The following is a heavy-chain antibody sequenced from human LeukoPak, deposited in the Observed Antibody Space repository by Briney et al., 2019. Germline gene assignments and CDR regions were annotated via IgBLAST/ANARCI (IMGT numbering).Heavy chain of an antibody. CDR1: GFTFSSYA. J-gene: IGHJ4*02. D-gene: IGHD3-3*01. CDR2: ISGSGGST. Sequence: PGGSLRLSCAASGFTFSSYAMSWVRQAPGKGLEWVSAISGSGGSTYYADSVKGRFTISRDNSKNTLYLQMNSLRAEDTAVYYCAKAVSYDFWSGYGDYWGQGTLVTVSS. V-gene: IGHV3-23*01. CDR3: AKAVSYDFWSGYGDY.